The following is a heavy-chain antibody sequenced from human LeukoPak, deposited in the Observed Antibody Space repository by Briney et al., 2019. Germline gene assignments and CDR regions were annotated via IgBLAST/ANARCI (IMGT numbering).Heavy chain of an antibody. CDR1: GYTFIDYY. J-gene: IGHJ4*01. CDR2: INPRGGST. CDR3: ARKMTGSSYYFDC. V-gene: IGHV1-46*01. Sequence: AAVKLSCKASGYTFIDYYMHWVRQPPGQGLDWMGVINPRGGSTTYAQKFQGRVTMTRDTSTRTVYMELSSLRSDDTAVYYCARKMTGSSYYFDCWGQRSLVSVAS. D-gene: IGHD3-9*01.